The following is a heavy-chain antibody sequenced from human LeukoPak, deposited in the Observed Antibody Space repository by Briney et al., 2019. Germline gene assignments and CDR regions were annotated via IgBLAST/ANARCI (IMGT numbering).Heavy chain of an antibody. V-gene: IGHV3-23*01. CDR2: ISGDGTET. D-gene: IGHD4-11*01. J-gene: IGHJ4*02. CDR1: GFTFSSYA. CDR3: AKGGHYSFFDY. Sequence: GGSLRLSCAASGFTFSSYAMSWVRQAPRKGLEWVSTISGDGTETFYADSVKGRFTISRDNSKNTHYLQMSSLRAEDTGIYYCAKGGHYSFFDYWGQGALVTVSS.